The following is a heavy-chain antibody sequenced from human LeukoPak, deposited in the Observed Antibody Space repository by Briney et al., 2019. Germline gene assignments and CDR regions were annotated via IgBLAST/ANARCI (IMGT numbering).Heavy chain of an antibody. CDR2: ISYSGST. V-gene: IGHV4-59*08. Sequence: SETLSLTCTVSGGSISSYYWSWIRQPPGKGLEWIGYISYSGSTNYNPSLKSRVTISVGTSKNQFSLKLSSVTAADTAVYYCARHDCSGATCYLPPHYWGQGTLVTVSS. D-gene: IGHD2-15*01. J-gene: IGHJ4*02. CDR1: GGSISSYY. CDR3: ARHDCSGATCYLPPHY.